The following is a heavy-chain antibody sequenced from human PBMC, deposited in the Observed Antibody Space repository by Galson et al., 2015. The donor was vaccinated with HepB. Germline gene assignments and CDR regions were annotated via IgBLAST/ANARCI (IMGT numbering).Heavy chain of an antibody. CDR1: GFTFSSYG. J-gene: IGHJ6*02. Sequence: SLRLSCAASGFTFSSYGMHWVRQAPGKGLEWVALISHDANNKYYADSVKGRFTISRDNSKNTLYLQMNSLRLEDTAVYYCAKELGATTNYYYGVDLWGQGTTVTVSS. CDR3: AKELGATTNYYYGVDL. D-gene: IGHD1-26*01. CDR2: ISHDANNK. V-gene: IGHV3-30*18.